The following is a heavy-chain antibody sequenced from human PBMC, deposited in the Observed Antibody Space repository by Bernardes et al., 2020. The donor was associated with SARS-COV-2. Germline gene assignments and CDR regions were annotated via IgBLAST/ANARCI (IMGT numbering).Heavy chain of an antibody. V-gene: IGHV3-53*01. J-gene: IGHJ5*02. D-gene: IGHD5-12*01. CDR2: IFSDGRI. Sequence: GGSLRLSCAASGFLVSNNHMNWVRQAPGKGLEWVSNIFSDGRIYYGDSVKGRFTISRDNSRDTVDLQMNSLTVEDTATYYCARDPMDGYALLDLWGQGTLVTVSS. CDR3: ARDPMDGYALLDL. CDR1: GFLVSNNH.